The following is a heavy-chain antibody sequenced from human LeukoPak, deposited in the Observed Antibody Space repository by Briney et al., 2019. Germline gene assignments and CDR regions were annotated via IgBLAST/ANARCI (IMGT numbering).Heavy chain of an antibody. CDR3: TTDPLFVNWSDVGDY. CDR2: VSGADGTT. J-gene: IGHJ4*02. CDR1: GFTFSAYG. V-gene: IGHV3-23*01. D-gene: IGHD1-1*01. Sequence: GGSLRLSCAASGFTFSAYGMSWVRQSPRKGLEWVSGVSGADGTTYYADSVKGRFTISRDNSKSTLYLQMNNLRAEDTAVYYCTTDPLFVNWSDVGDYWGQGTLVTVSS.